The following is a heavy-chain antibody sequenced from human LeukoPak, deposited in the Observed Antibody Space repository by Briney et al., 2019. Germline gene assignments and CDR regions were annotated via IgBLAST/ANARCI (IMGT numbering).Heavy chain of an antibody. CDR3: ARAPAAAGTFRGKKNWFDP. CDR2: MNPNSGNT. CDR1: GYTFTSYD. Sequence: ASVKVSCKASGYTFTSYDINWVRQATGQGLEWMGWMNPNSGNTGYAQKFQDRVTMTRNTSISTAYMELSSLRSEDTAVYYCARAPAAAGTFRGKKNWFDPWGQGTLVTVSS. D-gene: IGHD6-13*01. V-gene: IGHV1-8*01. J-gene: IGHJ5*02.